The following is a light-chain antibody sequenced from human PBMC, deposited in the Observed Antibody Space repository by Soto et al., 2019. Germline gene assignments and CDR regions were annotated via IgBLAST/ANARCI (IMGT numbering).Light chain of an antibody. CDR1: QSVSRN. CDR2: GAS. CDR3: QQRSNWPPIT. Sequence: EIVMTQSPATLSVSPGERATLSCRASQSVSRNLAWYQQRPGQAPRLLISGASTRATGIAARFSGSESGREFTLTLSSLEPEDFAVYYCQQRSNWPPITFGQGTRLEIK. V-gene: IGKV3-15*01. J-gene: IGKJ5*01.